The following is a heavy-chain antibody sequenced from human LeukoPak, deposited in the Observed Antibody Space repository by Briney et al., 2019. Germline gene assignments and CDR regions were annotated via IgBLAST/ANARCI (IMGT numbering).Heavy chain of an antibody. D-gene: IGHD3-10*01. CDR3: ARSRGRKVTPFDY. J-gene: IGHJ4*02. CDR2: IYHSGST. CDR1: GYSISSGYY. V-gene: IGHV4-38-2*02. Sequence: SETLSLTCTVSGYSISSGYYWGWIRQPPGKGLEWIGSIYHSGSTYYNPSLKSRVTISVDTSKNQFSLKLNSVTAADTAVYYCARSRGRKVTPFDYWGQGILVTVSS.